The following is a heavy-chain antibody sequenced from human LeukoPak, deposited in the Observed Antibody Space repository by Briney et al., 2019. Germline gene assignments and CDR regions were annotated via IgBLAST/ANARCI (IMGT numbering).Heavy chain of an antibody. J-gene: IGHJ4*02. D-gene: IGHD3-22*01. V-gene: IGHV3-73*01. CDR1: GFTFSGSA. CDR2: IRSKANSYAT. Sequence: GGSLRLSCAASGFTFSGSAMHWVRQASGKGLDWVGRIRSKANSYATAYAASVKGRFTISRDDSNNTAYLQMNSLKTEDTAVYYCTSSGYYVGYWGQGTLVTVSS. CDR3: TSSGYYVGY.